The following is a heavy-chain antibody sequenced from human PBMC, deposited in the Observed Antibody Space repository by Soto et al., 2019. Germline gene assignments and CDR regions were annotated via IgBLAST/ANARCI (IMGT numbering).Heavy chain of an antibody. CDR2: TYYRSRWYN. CDR1: GDSVSGNSAA. V-gene: IGHV6-1*01. D-gene: IGHD3-16*01. Sequence: SQTLSLTCAISGDSVSGNSAAWNWIRQSPSRGLEWLGRTYYRSRWYNDYAVSVKSRITVTPDTSKNQFSLHLNSVTPEDTAVYLCAREFPYYVSSDSYLDYWGQGALVTVS. CDR3: AREFPYYVSSDSYLDY. J-gene: IGHJ4*02.